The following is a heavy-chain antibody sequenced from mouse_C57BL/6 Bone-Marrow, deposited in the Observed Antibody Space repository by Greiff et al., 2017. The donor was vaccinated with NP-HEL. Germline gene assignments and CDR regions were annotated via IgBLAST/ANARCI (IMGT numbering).Heavy chain of an antibody. CDR3: ARDSSGYGAMDY. CDR1: GYSITSGYY. Sequence: VQLKESGPGLVKPSQSLSLTCSVTGYSITSGYYWNWIRQFPGNKLEWMGYISYDGSNNYNPSLKNRISITRDTSKNQFFLKLNSVTTEDTATYYCARDSSGYGAMDYWGQGTSVTVSS. D-gene: IGHD3-2*02. J-gene: IGHJ4*01. CDR2: ISYDGSN. V-gene: IGHV3-6*01.